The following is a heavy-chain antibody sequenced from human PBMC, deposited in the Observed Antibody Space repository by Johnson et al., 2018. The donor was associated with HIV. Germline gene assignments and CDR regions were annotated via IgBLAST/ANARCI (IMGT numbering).Heavy chain of an antibody. D-gene: IGHD6-19*01. Sequence: QVQLVESGGGLVQPGGSLRLSCAVSGFMVADYGMSWVRQVPGKGLEWVAFIRYDGSNKYYVDSVKGRFTISRDNSKNTLYLQMNSLRAEDTAVYYCAKDWDRSGWYQGSAFDIWGQGTMVTVSS. CDR1: GFMVADYG. CDR3: AKDWDRSGWYQGSAFDI. V-gene: IGHV3-30*02. J-gene: IGHJ3*02. CDR2: IRYDGSNK.